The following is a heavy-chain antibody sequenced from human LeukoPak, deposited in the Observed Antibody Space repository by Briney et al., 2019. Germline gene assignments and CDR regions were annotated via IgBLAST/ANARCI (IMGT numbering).Heavy chain of an antibody. CDR2: IYYSGST. Sequence: SETLSLTCTVSGGSISSYYWSWIRQPPGKGLEWIGYIYYSGSTNDNPSLKSRVTISVDTSKNQFSLKLSSVTAADTAVYYCAREKRGVLVLDYWGQGTLVTVSS. V-gene: IGHV4-59*01. CDR1: GGSISSYY. D-gene: IGHD2-8*02. J-gene: IGHJ4*02. CDR3: AREKRGVLVLDY.